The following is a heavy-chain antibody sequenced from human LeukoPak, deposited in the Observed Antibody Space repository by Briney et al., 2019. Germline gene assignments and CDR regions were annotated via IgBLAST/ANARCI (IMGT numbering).Heavy chain of an antibody. CDR1: GGTFSSYA. V-gene: IGHV1-69*13. Sequence: ASVQVSRKASGGTFSSYAISWVRQAPGQGLEWMGGIIPIFGTANYAQKFQGRVTITADESTSTAYMELSSLRSEDTAVYYCARLSEYCSSTSCYFDYYYYGMDVWGQGTTVTVSS. CDR3: ARLSEYCSSTSCYFDYYYYGMDV. CDR2: IIPIFGTA. J-gene: IGHJ6*02. D-gene: IGHD2-2*01.